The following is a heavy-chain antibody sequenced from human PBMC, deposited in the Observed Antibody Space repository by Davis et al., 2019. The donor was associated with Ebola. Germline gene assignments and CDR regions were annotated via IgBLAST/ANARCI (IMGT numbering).Heavy chain of an antibody. CDR3: ARRNWYFDL. J-gene: IGHJ2*01. Sequence: PSETLSLTCTVSGGSITSSSYYWGWIRQPPGKGLEWIGSIYYSGITYYSPSLQTRVTISVDTSKNQFSLKLSSVTAADTAVYFCARRNWYFDLWGRGTLVTVSS. CDR1: GGSITSSSYY. CDR2: IYYSGIT. V-gene: IGHV4-39*01.